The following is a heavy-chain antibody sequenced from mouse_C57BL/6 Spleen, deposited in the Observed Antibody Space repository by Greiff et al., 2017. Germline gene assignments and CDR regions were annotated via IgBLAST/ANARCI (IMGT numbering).Heavy chain of an antibody. CDR3: ARSRYYGSSFYFDY. V-gene: IGHV1-63*01. CDR1: GYTFTNYW. CDR2: IYPGGGYT. J-gene: IGHJ2*01. Sequence: VQLQESGAELVRPGTSVKMSCKASGYTFTNYWIGWAKQRPGHGLEWIGDIYPGGGYTNYNEKFKGKATLTADKSSSTAYMQFSSLTSEDSAIYYCARSRYYGSSFYFDYWGQGTTLTVSS. D-gene: IGHD1-1*01.